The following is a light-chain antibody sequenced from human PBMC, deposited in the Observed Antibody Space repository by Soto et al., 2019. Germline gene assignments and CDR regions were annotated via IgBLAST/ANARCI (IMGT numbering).Light chain of an antibody. V-gene: IGKV3-20*01. CDR3: HHYDRSPIFT. J-gene: IGKJ3*01. CDR2: GAS. Sequence: EIVLTQSPGTLSLSPGERATLSCRASQSVSDNHLACYHQKPGQPPRLLIYGASNRATGIPDRFSGHGSGTDFTLTISRLEPEDFATYYCHHYDRSPIFTFGPGTKVDI. CDR1: QSVSDNH.